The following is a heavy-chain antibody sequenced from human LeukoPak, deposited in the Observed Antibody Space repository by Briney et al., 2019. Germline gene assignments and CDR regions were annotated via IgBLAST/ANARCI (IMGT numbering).Heavy chain of an antibody. Sequence: GRSLRLSCAASGFTFSSYAMHWVRQAPGKGLEWVAVISYDGSNKYYADSVKGRFTISRDNSKNTLYLQMNSLRAEDTAVYYCASPRNYYDSSGYIFYWGQGTLVTVSS. J-gene: IGHJ4*02. CDR3: ASPRNYYDSSGYIFY. V-gene: IGHV3-30*04. D-gene: IGHD3-22*01. CDR1: GFTFSSYA. CDR2: ISYDGSNK.